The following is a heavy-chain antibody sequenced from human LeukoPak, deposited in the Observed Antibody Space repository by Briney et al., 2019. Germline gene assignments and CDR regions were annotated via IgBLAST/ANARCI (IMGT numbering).Heavy chain of an antibody. Sequence: GGSMRLSCAASGFTFSSYAMSWVRQAPGKGLEWVSTISGSGGGTFYADSVKGRFTISRDNSKNTLYLQMNSLRAEDTAVYYCAKGVSSSWTFDYWGQGTLVTVSS. CDR3: AKGVSSSWTFDY. D-gene: IGHD6-13*01. J-gene: IGHJ4*02. V-gene: IGHV3-23*01. CDR2: ISGSGGGT. CDR1: GFTFSSYA.